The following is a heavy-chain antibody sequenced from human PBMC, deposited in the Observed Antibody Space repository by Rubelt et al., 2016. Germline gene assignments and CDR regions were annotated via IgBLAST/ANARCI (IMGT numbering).Heavy chain of an antibody. CDR2: IYDSGST. D-gene: IGHD6-13*01. V-gene: IGHV4-59*12. Sequence: QVQLQESGPGLVKPSETLSLTCTVSGGSISSYYWNWIRQPPGKGLEWIGNIYDSGSTNYNPSLKSRVAMSVDTSKNQCSLKRRSVTASGTAVYYCARDSGYSSSSTLDYWGQGTLVTASS. J-gene: IGHJ4*02. CDR1: GGSISSYY. CDR3: ARDSGYSSSSTLDY.